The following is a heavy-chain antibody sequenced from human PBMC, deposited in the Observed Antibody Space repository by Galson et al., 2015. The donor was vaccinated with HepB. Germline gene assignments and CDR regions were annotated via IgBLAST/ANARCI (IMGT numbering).Heavy chain of an antibody. Sequence: SLRLSCAASGFTFEDYAMHWVRQVPGKGLEWVSGISWNSDFTGYADSVRGRFIISRDNAKYSLYLQMNSLRTEDTALYYCAQDLTYYYGSGSYFVGMDAWGQGTTVTVS. D-gene: IGHD3-10*01. V-gene: IGHV3-9*01. CDR1: GFTFEDYA. CDR3: AQDLTYYYGSGSYFVGMDA. CDR2: ISWNSDFT. J-gene: IGHJ6*02.